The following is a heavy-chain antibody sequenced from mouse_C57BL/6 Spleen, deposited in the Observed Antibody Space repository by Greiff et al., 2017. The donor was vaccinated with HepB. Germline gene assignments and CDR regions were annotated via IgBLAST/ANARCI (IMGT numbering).Heavy chain of an antibody. CDR2: INPNNGGT. J-gene: IGHJ1*03. CDR3: ARLGYGNYGYFDV. Sequence: EVKLQESGPELVKPGASVKIPCKASGYTFTDYNMDWVKQSHGKSLEWIGDINPNNGGTIYNQKFKGKATLTVDKSSSTAYMELRSLTSEDTAVYYCARLGYGNYGYFDVWGTGTTVTVSS. CDR1: GYTFTDYN. D-gene: IGHD2-10*02. V-gene: IGHV1-18*01.